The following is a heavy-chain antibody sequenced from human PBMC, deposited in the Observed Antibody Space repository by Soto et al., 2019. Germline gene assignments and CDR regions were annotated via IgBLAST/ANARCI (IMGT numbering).Heavy chain of an antibody. CDR1: GYTFTSYG. CDR2: ISAYSGNT. D-gene: IGHD4-17*01. J-gene: IGHJ4*02. CDR3: ARAHDYGEIPHPFDY. V-gene: IGHV1-18*01. Sequence: ASVKVSCKASGYTFTSYGISWVRQAPGQGLEWMGWISAYSGNTNYAQKLQGRVTMTTDTSTSTAYMELRSLRSDDTAVYYCARAHDYGEIPHPFDYWSQGTLVTVPS.